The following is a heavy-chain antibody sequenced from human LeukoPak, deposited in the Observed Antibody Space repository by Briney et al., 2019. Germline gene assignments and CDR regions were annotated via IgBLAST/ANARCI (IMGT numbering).Heavy chain of an antibody. CDR1: GFTFSSYG. V-gene: IGHV3-30*18. Sequence: GGSLRLSCAASGFTFSSYGMHWVRQAPGKGPEWVAVISYDGSNKYYADSVKGRFTISRDNSKNTLYLQMNSLRAEDTAVYYCAKGTLWENNFDYWGQGTLVTVSS. J-gene: IGHJ4*02. CDR3: AKGTLWENNFDY. D-gene: IGHD1-1*01. CDR2: ISYDGSNK.